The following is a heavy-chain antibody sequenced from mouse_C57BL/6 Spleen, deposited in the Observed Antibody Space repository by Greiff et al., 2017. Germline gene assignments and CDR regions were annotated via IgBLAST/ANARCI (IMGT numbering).Heavy chain of an antibody. J-gene: IGHJ3*01. CDR1: GYTFTSYW. V-gene: IGHV1-61*01. Sequence: QVQLQQPGAELVRPGSSVKLSCKASGYTFTSYWMDWVKQRPGQGLEWIGNIYPSDSETHYNQKFKDKATLTVDKSSSTAYMQRSSLTSEDSAVYYCARLPLCGSSGGFAYWGQGTLVTVSA. CDR3: ARLPLCGSSGGFAY. D-gene: IGHD1-1*01. CDR2: IYPSDSET.